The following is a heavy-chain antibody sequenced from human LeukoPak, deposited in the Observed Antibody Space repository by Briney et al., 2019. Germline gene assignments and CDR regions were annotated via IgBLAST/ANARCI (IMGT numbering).Heavy chain of an antibody. V-gene: IGHV3-7*01. CDR3: ARDTYYYDSSGYPSIFDY. J-gene: IGHJ4*02. CDR1: GFTFSSYW. CDR2: IKQDGSEK. D-gene: IGHD3-22*01. Sequence: GGSLRLSCAASGFTFSSYWMSWVRQAPGKGLEWVANIKQDGSEKYYVDSVKGRFTISRDNAKNSLYLQMNSLRAEDTAVYYCARDTYYYDSSGYPSIFDYWGQGTLVTVSS.